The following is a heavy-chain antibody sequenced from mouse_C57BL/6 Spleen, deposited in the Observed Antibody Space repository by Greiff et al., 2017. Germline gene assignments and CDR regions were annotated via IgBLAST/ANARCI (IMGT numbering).Heavy chain of an antibody. J-gene: IGHJ3*01. CDR2: IRNKANNHET. CDR1: GFTFSDAW. Sequence: EVQLVESGGGLVQPGGSMKLSCAASGFTFSDAWMDWVRQSPEKGLEWVAEIRNKANNHETYYAESVKGRFTISRDDSKSSVYLQMDSLRAEDTGIYYCTRRGDYDPFAYWGQGTLVTVSA. V-gene: IGHV6-6*01. CDR3: TRRGDYDPFAY. D-gene: IGHD2-4*01.